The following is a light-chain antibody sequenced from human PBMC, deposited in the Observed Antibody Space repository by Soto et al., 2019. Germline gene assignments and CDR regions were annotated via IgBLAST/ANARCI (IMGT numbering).Light chain of an antibody. CDR2: GAS. J-gene: IGKJ2*01. V-gene: IGKV3-20*01. Sequence: EIVLTQSPGTLSLSPGERATLSCRASQSISSVYLAWYQQKPGQAPRLLIYGASTRAPGIPDRFSGSGSGTYFTLTISRLEPEDFAVYYCQQYGSSRSYTFGQGTNVELK. CDR1: QSISSVY. CDR3: QQYGSSRSYT.